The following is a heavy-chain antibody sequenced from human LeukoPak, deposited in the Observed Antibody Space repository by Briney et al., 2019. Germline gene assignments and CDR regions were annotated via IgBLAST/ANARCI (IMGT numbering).Heavy chain of an antibody. CDR1: GFTFRSYE. D-gene: IGHD1-26*01. Sequence: GGSLRLSCEDSGFTFRSYEMNWVRQAPGKGLEWVSIIYSGGSTFYADSVKGRFTISRDNSKNTLYLQMNSLRAEDTAVYYCARGGSYLSAFDIWGQGTMVTVSS. CDR2: IYSGGST. CDR3: ARGGSYLSAFDI. V-gene: IGHV3-53*01. J-gene: IGHJ3*02.